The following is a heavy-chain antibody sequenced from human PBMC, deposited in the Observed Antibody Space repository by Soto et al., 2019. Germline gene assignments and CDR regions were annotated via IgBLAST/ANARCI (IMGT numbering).Heavy chain of an antibody. CDR3: ARTSYYDFWRSPHETYYFDY. J-gene: IGHJ4*02. Sequence: SETLSLTCTVSGGSISSYYWSWIRQPPGKGLERIGYIYYSGSTNYNPSLKSRVTISVDTSKNQFSLKLSSVTAADTAVYYCARTSYYDFWRSPHETYYFDYWGQGTLVTVSS. D-gene: IGHD3-3*01. CDR1: GGSISSYY. CDR2: IYYSGST. V-gene: IGHV4-59*01.